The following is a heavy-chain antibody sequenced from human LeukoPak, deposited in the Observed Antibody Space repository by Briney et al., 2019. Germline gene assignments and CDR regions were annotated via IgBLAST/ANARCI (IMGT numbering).Heavy chain of an antibody. CDR1: GFTFSSYS. V-gene: IGHV3-21*01. D-gene: IGHD3-10*01. J-gene: IGHJ4*02. CDR3: AKSFWWFGEFSPFDY. CDR2: ISNSGSSI. Sequence: GGSLRLSCAASGFTFSSYSMDWVRQAPGKGLEWVSSISNSGSSIYYADSVKGRFTISRDNAKNSLYLQMNSLRDEDTAVYYCAKSFWWFGEFSPFDYWGQGTLLTVSS.